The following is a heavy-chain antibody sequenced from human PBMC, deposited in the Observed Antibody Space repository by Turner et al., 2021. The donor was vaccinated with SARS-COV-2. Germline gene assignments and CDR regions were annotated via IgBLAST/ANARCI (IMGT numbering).Heavy chain of an antibody. V-gene: IGHV3-30*18. J-gene: IGHJ4*02. CDR3: AKVGYSYAYPNLYFDY. D-gene: IGHD5-18*01. CDR2: ISYDGSNK. Sequence: QVQLVESGGGVVQPGRSLRLSGAASAFTFSSYGMHWVRQAPGKGLEWVAVISYDGSNKYFADSVKGRFTISRDNSKNTLFLQMNSLRAEDTAVYYCAKVGYSYAYPNLYFDYWGQGTLVTVSS. CDR1: AFTFSSYG.